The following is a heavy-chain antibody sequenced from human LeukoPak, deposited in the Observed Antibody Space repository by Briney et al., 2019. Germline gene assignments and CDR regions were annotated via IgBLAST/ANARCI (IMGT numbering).Heavy chain of an antibody. CDR1: GFTFSSYG. D-gene: IGHD6-19*01. Sequence: PGGSLRLSCAASGFTFSSYGMHWVRQAPGKGLGWVAVVWDDGSSQNYADSVKGRFTISRDNSKNMLYLQMNSLRAEDTAVYYCAKDQWNPDYWGQGTLGSVSS. J-gene: IGHJ4*02. V-gene: IGHV3-33*06. CDR3: AKDQWNPDY. CDR2: VWDDGSSQ.